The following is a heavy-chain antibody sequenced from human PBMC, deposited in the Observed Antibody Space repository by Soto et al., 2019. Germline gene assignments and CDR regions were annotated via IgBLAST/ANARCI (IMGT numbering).Heavy chain of an antibody. J-gene: IGHJ4*02. Sequence: PSETLSLTCAASGVSLTSSNWWTWVRQSPQRGLEYIGEIFHDGTANYYPSFERRVAMSVDTSRNQFSLKLTSVTAADTAVYFCARLVYDTRLNYMYFDFWGPGTLVTVSS. CDR2: IFHDGTA. CDR3: ARLVYDTRLNYMYFDF. V-gene: IGHV4-4*02. CDR1: GVSLTSSNW. D-gene: IGHD3-10*01.